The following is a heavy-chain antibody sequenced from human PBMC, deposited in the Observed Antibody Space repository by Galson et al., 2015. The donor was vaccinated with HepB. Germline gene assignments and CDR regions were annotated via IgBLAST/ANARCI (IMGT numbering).Heavy chain of an antibody. D-gene: IGHD4-17*01. Sequence: ALRLSCAASGFTVSSNYMSWVLQAPGKGLEWVSVIYSGGSTHYADSVKGRFTISRDNSKNTLYLQMNSLRAEDTAVYYCARTTVTTDYYYYGMDVWGQGTTVTVSS. J-gene: IGHJ6*02. CDR3: ARTTVTTDYYYYGMDV. CDR1: GFTVSSNY. CDR2: IYSGGST. V-gene: IGHV3-53*01.